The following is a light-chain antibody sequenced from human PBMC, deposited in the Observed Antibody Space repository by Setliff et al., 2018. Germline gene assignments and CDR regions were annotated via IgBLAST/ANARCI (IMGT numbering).Light chain of an antibody. CDR2: EVS. CDR3: GSYAGYNNFYV. V-gene: IGLV2-8*01. CDR1: SSDVGGYKY. Sequence: QSALTQPPSASGSPGQSVTISCTGSSSDVGGYKYVSWYQQHPGKAPKLMIYEVSKRPSGVPDRFSGSKSGNTASLTVSGLQAEGEADYYCGSYAGYNNFYVFGTGTKVTVL. J-gene: IGLJ1*01.